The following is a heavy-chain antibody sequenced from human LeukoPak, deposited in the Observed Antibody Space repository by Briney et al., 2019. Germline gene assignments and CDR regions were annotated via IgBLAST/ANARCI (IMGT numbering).Heavy chain of an antibody. V-gene: IGHV3-23*01. CDR2: ISGSGGST. CDR1: GFTFSSYA. CDR3: ARWDDLFLIDF. J-gene: IGHJ4*02. Sequence: PGGSLRLSCAASGFTFSSYAMSWVRQAPGKGLEWVSAISGSGGSTYYADSVKGRFTVSRDNAKNSLDLQMNSLRAEDTAVYYCARWDDLFLIDFWGQGTLVTVSS. D-gene: IGHD3-9*01.